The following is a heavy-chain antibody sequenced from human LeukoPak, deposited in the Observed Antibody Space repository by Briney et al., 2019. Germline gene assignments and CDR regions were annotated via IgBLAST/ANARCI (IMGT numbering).Heavy chain of an antibody. J-gene: IGHJ4*02. V-gene: IGHV3-74*01. D-gene: IGHD6-13*01. CDR1: GFTFSSYG. Sequence: PGRSLRLSCAASGFTFSSYGMHWVRQAPGKGLVWVSRINTDGSSTSCADSVKGRFTISRDNAKNTLYLQMNSLRAEDTAVYYCARDGIAAIFDYWGQGTLVTVSS. CDR2: INTDGSST. CDR3: ARDGIAAIFDY.